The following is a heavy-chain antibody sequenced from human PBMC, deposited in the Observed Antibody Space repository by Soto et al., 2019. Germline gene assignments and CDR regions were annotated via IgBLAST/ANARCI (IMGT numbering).Heavy chain of an antibody. CDR3: RGGRLYRSGSPGGYGMDV. V-gene: IGHV4-4*07. D-gene: IGHD6-19*01. J-gene: IGHJ6*02. Sequence: SETLSLTCTVSGGSTSSYYWSWIRQPAGKGLEWIGRIYTSGSTNYNPSLKSRVTMSVDTSKNQFSLKLSSVTAADTAVYYCRGGRLYRSGSPGGYGMDVWGQGTTVTVSS. CDR1: GGSTSSYY. CDR2: IYTSGST.